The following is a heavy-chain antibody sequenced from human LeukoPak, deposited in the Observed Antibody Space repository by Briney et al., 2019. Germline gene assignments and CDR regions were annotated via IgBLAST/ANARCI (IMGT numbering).Heavy chain of an antibody. D-gene: IGHD6-13*01. Sequence: GGSPRLSCAASGFTFSSDAMSWVRQAPGKGLEWVSAISGSGGSTYYADSVKGRFAISRDNSKNTLYLQMNSLRAEDTAVYYCAKDDSSSWYVIGYWGQGTLVTVSS. V-gene: IGHV3-23*01. CDR2: ISGSGGST. CDR3: AKDDSSSWYVIGY. J-gene: IGHJ4*02. CDR1: GFTFSSDA.